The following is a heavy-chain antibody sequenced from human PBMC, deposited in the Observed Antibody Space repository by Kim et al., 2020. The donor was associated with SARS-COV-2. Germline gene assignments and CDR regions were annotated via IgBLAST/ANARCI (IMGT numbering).Heavy chain of an antibody. Sequence: SVKVSCKASGGTFSSYAISWVRQAPGQGLEWMGGIIPIFGTANYAQKFQGRVTITADESTSTAYMELSSLRSEDTAVYYCARDRGLIFYYDSSGYSYYYYGMDVWGQGTTVTVSS. CDR1: GGTFSSYA. V-gene: IGHV1-69*13. CDR2: IIPIFGTA. D-gene: IGHD3-22*01. J-gene: IGHJ6*02. CDR3: ARDRGLIFYYDSSGYSYYYYGMDV.